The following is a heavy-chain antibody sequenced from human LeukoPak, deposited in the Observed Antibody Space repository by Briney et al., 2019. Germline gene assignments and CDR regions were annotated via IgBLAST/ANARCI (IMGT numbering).Heavy chain of an antibody. D-gene: IGHD1-7*01. CDR3: ARGEEENYTSARTHTHFDY. CDR2: IYSGGST. V-gene: IGHV3-53*05. CDR1: GFTVSSNY. Sequence: GGSLRLSCAASGFTVSSNYMSWVRQAPGKGLEWVSVIYSGGSTYYADSVKGRFTISRDNSKNTLYLQMNSLRSEDTAVYYCARGEEENYTSARTHTHFDYWGQGTLVTVSS. J-gene: IGHJ4*02.